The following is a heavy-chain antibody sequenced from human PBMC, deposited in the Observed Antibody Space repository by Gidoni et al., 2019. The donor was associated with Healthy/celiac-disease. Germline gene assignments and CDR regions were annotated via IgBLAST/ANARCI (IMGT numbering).Heavy chain of an antibody. CDR3: AKMKTVLMVYAIRPDAFDI. D-gene: IGHD2-8*01. CDR2: ISGSGGST. J-gene: IGHJ3*02. V-gene: IGHV3-23*01. CDR1: GFTFGSYA. Sequence: EVKLLESGGGLVQPGGSLRLSCAASGFTFGSYAMTWVRQAPGKGLEWVSAISGSGGSTYYADSVKGRFTISRDNSKNTLYLQMNSLRAEDTAVYYCAKMKTVLMVYAIRPDAFDIWGQGTMVTVSS.